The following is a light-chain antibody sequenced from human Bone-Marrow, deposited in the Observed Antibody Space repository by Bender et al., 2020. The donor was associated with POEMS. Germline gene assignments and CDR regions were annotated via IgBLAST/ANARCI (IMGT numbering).Light chain of an antibody. V-gene: IGLV2-23*02. CDR1: SSDIGDNNF. J-gene: IGLJ3*02. CDR2: EVS. Sequence: QSALTQPASVSGSPGQSITISCTGTSSDIGDNNFVSWYQQHPGKAPKLMIYEVSKRPSGVSNRFSGSKSGNTASLTISGLQAEDEADYYCCSYAGSTTLVFGGGTKLTVL. CDR3: CSYAGSTTLV.